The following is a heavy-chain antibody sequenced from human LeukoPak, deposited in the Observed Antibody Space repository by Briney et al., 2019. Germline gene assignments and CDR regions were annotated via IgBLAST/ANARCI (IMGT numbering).Heavy chain of an antibody. CDR3: AKAPHSILGYFDY. V-gene: IGHV3-23*01. CDR2: ISGSGGST. J-gene: IGHJ4*02. Sequence: GGSLRLSCAAPGFTFSSYAMSWVRQAPGKGLEWVSAISGSGGSTYYADSVKGRFTISRDNSKNTLYLQMNSLRAEDTAVYYCAKAPHSILGYFDYWGQGTLVTVSS. D-gene: IGHD1-26*01. CDR1: GFTFSSYA.